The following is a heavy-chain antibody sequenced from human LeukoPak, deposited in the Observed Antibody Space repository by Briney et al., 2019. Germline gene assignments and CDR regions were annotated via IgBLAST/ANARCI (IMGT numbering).Heavy chain of an antibody. Sequence: SETLSLTCTVSGGSISSYYWSWIRQPPGKGLEWIGYTYYSGSTNYNPSLKSRVTISVDTSKNQFSLKLSSVTVADTAVYYCARGRQQLAYWGQGTLVTVSS. CDR2: TYYSGST. CDR1: GGSISSYY. D-gene: IGHD6-13*01. CDR3: ARGRQQLAY. J-gene: IGHJ4*02. V-gene: IGHV4-59*01.